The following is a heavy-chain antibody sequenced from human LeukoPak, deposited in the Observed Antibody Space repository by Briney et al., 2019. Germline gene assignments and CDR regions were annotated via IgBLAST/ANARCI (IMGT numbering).Heavy chain of an antibody. CDR1: GGPFGGYF. V-gene: IGHV4-34*01. D-gene: IGHD3-10*01. J-gene: IGHJ4*02. Sequence: SETLSLTCAVSGGPFGGYFWSWIRQSSGKGLEWIGEIHNSGTTNYNPSLNSRVTISEDTSKNQFYLNLSSVTAADTAVYYCARRYYYNLGSFPFDFWGQGTLVTVSS. CDR2: IHNSGTT. CDR3: ARRYYYNLGSFPFDF.